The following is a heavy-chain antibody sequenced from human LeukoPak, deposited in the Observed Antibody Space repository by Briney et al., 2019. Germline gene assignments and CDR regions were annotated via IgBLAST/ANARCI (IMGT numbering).Heavy chain of an antibody. D-gene: IGHD6-19*01. J-gene: IGHJ4*01. CDR3: ARAPRSSSGWYGFDY. Sequence: SETLSLTCTVSGGSFSSYYWSWIRQPPGKGLEWIGYIYYSGSTNYNPSLKSRVTISVDTSKNQFSLKLSSVTAADTAVYYCARAPRSSSGWYGFDYWGHGTLVTVSS. V-gene: IGHV4-59*01. CDR1: GGSFSSYY. CDR2: IYYSGST.